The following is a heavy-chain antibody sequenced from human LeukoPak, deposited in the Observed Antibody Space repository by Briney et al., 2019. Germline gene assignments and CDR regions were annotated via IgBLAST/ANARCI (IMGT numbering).Heavy chain of an antibody. V-gene: IGHV4-4*02. Sequence: PSETLSLTCAVSGGSIRSSNWWSWVRQPPGKGLEWIGEIYHSGSTNYNPSLKSRVTISVDTSKNQFSLKLSSVTAADTAVYYCARVPIGNSDAFDIWGQGTMVTVSS. J-gene: IGHJ3*02. CDR3: ARVPIGNSDAFDI. D-gene: IGHD4-23*01. CDR1: GGSIRSSNW. CDR2: IYHSGST.